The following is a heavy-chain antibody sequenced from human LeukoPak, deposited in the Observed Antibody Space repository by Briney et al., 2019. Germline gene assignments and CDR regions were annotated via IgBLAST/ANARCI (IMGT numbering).Heavy chain of an antibody. V-gene: IGHV3-30*02. CDR1: GFTFSSYG. CDR2: IRNDGSTK. CDR3: ARGSPTAPDY. J-gene: IGHJ4*02. D-gene: IGHD6-6*01. Sequence: GGSLRLSCAASGFTFSSYGMHWVRQAPGKGLEWVAFIRNDGSTKFYADSVKGRFTISRDNSENTLYLQMNSLRTEDTAVYYCARGSPTAPDYWGQGTLVTVSS.